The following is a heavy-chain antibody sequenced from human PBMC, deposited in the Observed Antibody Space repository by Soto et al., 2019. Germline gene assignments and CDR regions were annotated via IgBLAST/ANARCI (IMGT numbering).Heavy chain of an antibody. Sequence: SQTLSLTCSISGDSVSSNSAAWNWIRQSPSRGLEWLGRTYYRSKWYNDYAVSVKSRITINPDTSKNQFSLQLNSVTHEDTDVYYCERARYNWNSNWFDPWGQGTLVTVSS. V-gene: IGHV6-1*01. CDR1: GDSVSSNSAA. D-gene: IGHD1-7*01. CDR2: TYYRSKWYN. J-gene: IGHJ5*02. CDR3: ERARYNWNSNWFDP.